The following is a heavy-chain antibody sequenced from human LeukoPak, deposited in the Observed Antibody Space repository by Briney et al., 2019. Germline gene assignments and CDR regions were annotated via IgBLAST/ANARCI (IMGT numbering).Heavy chain of an antibody. Sequence: SETLSLTCTVSGGSVSRSPYYWGWIRQPPGKGLEWIGNIYYSGSTYYNPSLQSRLLISIDTSKNHFSLELSSVTAADTAVYFCAKADLPVRSPYNWFDPWGQGTLVTVSS. CDR2: IYYSGST. CDR1: GGSVSRSPYY. D-gene: IGHD3-10*01. J-gene: IGHJ5*02. V-gene: IGHV4-39*07. CDR3: AKADLPVRSPYNWFDP.